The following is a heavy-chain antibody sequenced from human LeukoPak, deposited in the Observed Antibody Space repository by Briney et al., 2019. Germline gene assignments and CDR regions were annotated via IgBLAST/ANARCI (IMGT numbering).Heavy chain of an antibody. CDR3: AKALVLAVAGTYYVDH. CDR2: IRFDESRT. CDR1: GFTFSNYG. V-gene: IGHV3-30*02. J-gene: IGHJ4*02. D-gene: IGHD6-19*01. Sequence: GGSLRLSCAASGFTFSNYGMHWVRQAPGKGLEWVAFIRFDESRTFYGDSVKGRFIISRDNSENTLFLHMHSLRPEDTAVYYCAKALVLAVAGTYYVDHWGQGTLVTVSS.